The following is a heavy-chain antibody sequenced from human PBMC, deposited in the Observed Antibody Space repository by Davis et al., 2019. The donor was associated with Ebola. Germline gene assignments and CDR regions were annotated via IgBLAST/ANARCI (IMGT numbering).Heavy chain of an antibody. CDR1: GGYISGYYW. D-gene: IGHD3-10*01. Sequence: TLSLTCTVSGGYISGYYWSWIRQPPGKALEWLGIIYWDDDKRYRPSLKSRLTITKDTSKNQVVLTMINMDPVDTATYYCAHRLGRFGEWNFDYWGLGTLVTVSS. CDR3: AHRLGRFGEWNFDY. CDR2: IYWDDDK. V-gene: IGHV2-5*08. J-gene: IGHJ4*02.